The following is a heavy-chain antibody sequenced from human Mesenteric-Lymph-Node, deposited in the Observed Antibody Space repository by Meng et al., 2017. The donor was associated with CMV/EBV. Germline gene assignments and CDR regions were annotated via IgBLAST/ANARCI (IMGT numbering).Heavy chain of an antibody. V-gene: IGHV4-30-4*01. CDR2: IYYSGAT. CDR1: GGSTTSGDYY. Sequence: CPVSGGSTTSGDYYWSWIRQPPGKGLEWIGYIYYSGATYYNPSLKSRVVMSVDTSKNQFSLNLTSVTATDTAVYYCTRERTDANWFDPWGQGTLVTVSS. CDR3: TRERTDANWFDP. J-gene: IGHJ5*02. D-gene: IGHD1/OR15-1a*01.